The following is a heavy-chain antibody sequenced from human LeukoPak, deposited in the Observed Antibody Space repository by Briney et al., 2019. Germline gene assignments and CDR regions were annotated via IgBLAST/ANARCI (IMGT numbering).Heavy chain of an antibody. D-gene: IGHD2-21*02. CDR2: ISGSGVTT. CDR1: GFTFNNYA. J-gene: IGHJ4*02. Sequence: GGSLRLSCAASGFTFNNYAMSWVRLAPGKGLEWVSAISGSGVTTYYADSVKGRFTISRDSSKNTLYLQMNSLRAEDTAVYYCARAPYCGGDCYNFDSWGQGTLVTVSS. CDR3: ARAPYCGGDCYNFDS. V-gene: IGHV3-23*01.